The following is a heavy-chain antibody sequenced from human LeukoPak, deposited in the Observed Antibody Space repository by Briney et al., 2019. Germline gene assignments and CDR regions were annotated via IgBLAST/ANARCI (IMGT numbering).Heavy chain of an antibody. V-gene: IGHV1-46*01. CDR1: GYTFTSYY. CDR3: ASLGVGARVDY. CDR2: INPSGGST. Sequence: ASVEVSCKASGYTFTSYYMHWVRQAPGQGLEWMGIINPSGGSTSYAQKFQGRVTMTRDTSTSTVYMELSNLRSEDTAVYYCASLGVGARVDYWGQGTLVTVSS. D-gene: IGHD1-26*01. J-gene: IGHJ4*02.